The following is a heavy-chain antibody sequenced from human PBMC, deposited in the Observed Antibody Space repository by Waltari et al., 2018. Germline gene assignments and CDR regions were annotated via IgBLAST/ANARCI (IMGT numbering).Heavy chain of an antibody. J-gene: IGHJ4*02. V-gene: IGHV1-18*01. CDR1: GYPFNIFG. Sequence: QLVQSGPEVKKPGASVKVSCKASGYPFNIFGVTWVRQAPGQGLEWMGWISASNGNTNYAEKVQDRVTMTTDTSTNTAYMEQKSLRFDDTAVYYCARAGAEVTTHFDVWGQGTPVTVSS. CDR2: ISASNGNT. D-gene: IGHD4-17*01. CDR3: ARAGAEVTTHFDV.